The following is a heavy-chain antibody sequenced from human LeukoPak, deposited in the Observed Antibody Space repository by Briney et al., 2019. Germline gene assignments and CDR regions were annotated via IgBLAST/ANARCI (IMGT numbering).Heavy chain of an antibody. CDR3: ARDRRVGVLRDAFDI. CDR2: IIPIFGTA. CDR1: GGTFSSYA. V-gene: IGHV1-69*13. J-gene: IGHJ3*02. D-gene: IGHD1-26*01. Sequence: ASVKVSCKASGGTFSSYAISWVRQAPGQGLEWMGGIIPIFGTANYAQKFQGSVTITADESTSTAYMELSSLRSEDTAVYYCARDRRVGVLRDAFDIWGQGTMVTVSS.